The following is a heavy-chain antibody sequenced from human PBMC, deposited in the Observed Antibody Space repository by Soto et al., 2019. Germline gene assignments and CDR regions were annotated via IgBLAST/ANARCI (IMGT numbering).Heavy chain of an antibody. J-gene: IGHJ6*02. CDR1: GFTVSSNY. CDR3: AREGLRRSYYYGMDV. V-gene: IGHV3-53*02. Sequence: EAQLVETGGGLIQPGGSLRLSCAASGFTVSSNYMSWVRQAPGKGLEWVSVIYSGGSTYYADSVKGRFTISRDNSKNTLYLQMNSLRAEDTAVYYCAREGLRRSYYYGMDVWGQGTTVTVSS. D-gene: IGHD3-16*01. CDR2: IYSGGST.